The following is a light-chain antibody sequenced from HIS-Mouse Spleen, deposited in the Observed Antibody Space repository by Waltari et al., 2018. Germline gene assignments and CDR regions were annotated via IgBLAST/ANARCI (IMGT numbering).Light chain of an antibody. CDR1: ELPKKY. J-gene: IGLJ2*01. CDR2: EDS. V-gene: IGLV3-10*01. Sequence: SYELTQPPSVSVSPGQTARITCSGDELPKKYAYWYQQKSGQAPVLVIYEDSKRPSGIPEGFSGSSSGTMATLTISGAQVADEADYYCYSTDSSGNHRVFGGGTKLTVL. CDR3: YSTDSSGNHRV.